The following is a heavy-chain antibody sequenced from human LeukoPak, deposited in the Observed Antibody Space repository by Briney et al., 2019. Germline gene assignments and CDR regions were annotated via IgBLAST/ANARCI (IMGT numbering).Heavy chain of an antibody. V-gene: IGHV4-30-2*01. D-gene: IGHD6-6*01. CDR3: ARGSLAARPSRY. Sequence: SETLSLTCAVSGGSISSGGYSWSWIRQPPGKGLEWIGYIYHSGSTYYNPSLKSRVTISVDTSKNQFSLKLSSVTAADTAVYYCARGSLAARPSRYWGQGTLVTVSS. CDR2: IYHSGST. CDR1: GGSISSGGYS. J-gene: IGHJ4*02.